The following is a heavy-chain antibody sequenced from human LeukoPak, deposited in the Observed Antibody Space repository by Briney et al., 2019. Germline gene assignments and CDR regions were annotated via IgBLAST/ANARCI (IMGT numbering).Heavy chain of an antibody. CDR3: ARVAGYSSPFAY. CDR2: IYYSGST. V-gene: IGHV4-31*03. J-gene: IGHJ4*02. Sequence: SQTLSLTCTVSGDSISSGGYYWSWLRQHPGKGLEWIGYIYYSGSTYYNPSLKSRVTISIDASKNQFSLKLTSVTAADTAVYYCARVAGYSSPFAYWGQGTLVTVSS. CDR1: GDSISSGGYY. D-gene: IGHD6-13*01.